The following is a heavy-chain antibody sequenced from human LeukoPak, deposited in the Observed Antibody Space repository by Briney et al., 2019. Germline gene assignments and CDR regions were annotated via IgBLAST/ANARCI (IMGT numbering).Heavy chain of an antibody. CDR3: AREIPRGYYDSSGQRD. J-gene: IGHJ4*02. D-gene: IGHD3-22*01. Sequence: ASVKVSCKASGYTFTSYGISWVRQAPGQGLEWMGWISAYNGNTNYAQKLQGRVTTTTDTSTSTAYMELRSLRSDDTAVYYCAREIPRGYYDSSGQRDWGQGTLVTVSS. CDR2: ISAYNGNT. V-gene: IGHV1-18*01. CDR1: GYTFTSYG.